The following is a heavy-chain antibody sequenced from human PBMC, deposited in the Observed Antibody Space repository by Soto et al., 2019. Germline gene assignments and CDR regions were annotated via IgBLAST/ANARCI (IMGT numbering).Heavy chain of an antibody. J-gene: IGHJ5*02. CDR1: GYTFTGYY. CDR2: INPNSGAT. V-gene: IGHV1-2*02. Sequence: QVQLVQSGAEVKKPGASVKVSCKASGYTFTGYYLHWVRQAPGQRLEWMGWINPNSGATNYAENLQGRVTLTRDTSISTAYMELTRLTSEDTAVYYCAKSISRFLECSSPFDPWGQGTLVTVSS. D-gene: IGHD3-3*01. CDR3: AKSISRFLECSSPFDP.